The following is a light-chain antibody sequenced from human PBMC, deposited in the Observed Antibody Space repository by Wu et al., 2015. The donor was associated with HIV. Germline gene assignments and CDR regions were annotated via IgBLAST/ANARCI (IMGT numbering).Light chain of an antibody. V-gene: IGKV1-39*01. CDR3: QETSTSPPT. Sequence: DIQMTQSPSSLSASVGDRVTITCRASHNIKNFLNWYQQKPGKAPNLLISAASNLQSGAPSRFGGSGSGTDFTLTISSLQPEDFATYFCQETSTSPPTFGQGTRVDNK. CDR2: AAS. J-gene: IGKJ5*01. CDR1: HNIKNF.